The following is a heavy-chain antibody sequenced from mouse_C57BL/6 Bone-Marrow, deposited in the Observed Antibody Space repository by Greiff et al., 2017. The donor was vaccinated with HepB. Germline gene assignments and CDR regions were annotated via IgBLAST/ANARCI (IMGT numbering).Heavy chain of an antibody. Sequence: VQLQQSAAELVKPGASVKISCKVSGYTFTDHTIHWMKQRPEQGLEWIGYIYPRDGSTKYNEKFKGKATLTADKSSSTAYMQLNSLTSDDSAVYFCAKIYYDYEYYFDYWGQGTTLTVSS. CDR3: AKIYYDYEYYFDY. CDR2: IYPRDGST. D-gene: IGHD2-4*01. CDR1: GYTFTDHT. V-gene: IGHV1-78*01. J-gene: IGHJ2*01.